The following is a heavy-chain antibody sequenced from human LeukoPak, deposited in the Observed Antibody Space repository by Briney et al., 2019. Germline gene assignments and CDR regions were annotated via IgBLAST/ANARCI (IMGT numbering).Heavy chain of an antibody. CDR1: GGTFSSYA. J-gene: IGHJ3*02. D-gene: IGHD3-16*01. V-gene: IGHV1-69*05. CDR3: ASYAEGWAFDI. Sequence: GASVKVSCKASGGTFSSYAISWVRQAPGQGLEWMGGIIPIFGTANYAQKFQGRVTITTDESTSTAYMELSSLRSEDTAVYYCASYAEGWAFDIWGQGTMVTVSS. CDR2: IIPIFGTA.